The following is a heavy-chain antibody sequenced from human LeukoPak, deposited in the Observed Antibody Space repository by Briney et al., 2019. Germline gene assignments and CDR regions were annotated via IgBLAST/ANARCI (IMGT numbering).Heavy chain of an antibody. CDR3: ARDPNCSGGSCYELVGY. CDR1: GFTFSSYA. CDR2: ISYDGSNK. J-gene: IGHJ4*02. V-gene: IGHV3-30-3*01. D-gene: IGHD2-15*01. Sequence: GGSLRLSCAASGFTFSSYAMHWVRQAPGKGLEWVAVISYDGSNKYYADSVKGRFTISRDNSKNTLHLQMNSLRAEDTAVYYCARDPNCSGGSCYELVGYWGQGTLVTVSS.